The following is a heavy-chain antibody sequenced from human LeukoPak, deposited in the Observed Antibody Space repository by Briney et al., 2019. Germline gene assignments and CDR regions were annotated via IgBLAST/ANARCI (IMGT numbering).Heavy chain of an antibody. J-gene: IGHJ3*02. CDR2: IYYSGST. CDR1: GGSVSSGSYY. Sequence: SETLSLTCTVSGGSVSSGSYYWSWIRQPPGKGLEWIGYIYYSGSTNYNPSLKSRVTISVDTSKNQFSLKLSSVTAADTTVYYCARDRRGSSWDAFDIWGQGKMVTVSS. D-gene: IGHD1-26*01. CDR3: ARDRRGSSWDAFDI. V-gene: IGHV4-61*01.